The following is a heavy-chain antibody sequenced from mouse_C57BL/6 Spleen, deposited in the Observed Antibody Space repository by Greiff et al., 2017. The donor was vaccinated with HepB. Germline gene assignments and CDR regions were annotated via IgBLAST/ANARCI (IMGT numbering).Heavy chain of an antibody. CDR1: GFTFSSYG. D-gene: IGHD2-2*01. V-gene: IGHV5-6*01. CDR2: ISSGGSYT. Sequence: EVKLMESGGDLVKPGGSLKLSCAASGFTFSSYGMSWVRQTPDKRLEWVATISSGGSYTYYPDSVKGRFTISRDNAKNTLYLQMSSLKSEDTAMYYCAREGYYGYDGYYAMDYWGQGTSVTVSS. CDR3: AREGYYGYDGYYAMDY. J-gene: IGHJ4*01.